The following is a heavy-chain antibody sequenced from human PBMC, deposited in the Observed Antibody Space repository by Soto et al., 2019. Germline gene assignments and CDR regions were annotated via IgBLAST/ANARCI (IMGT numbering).Heavy chain of an antibody. D-gene: IGHD4-17*01. CDR2: IYYSGST. Sequence: SETLSLTCTVSGGSISSYYWSWIRQPPGKGLEWIGYIYYSGSTNYNPSLKSRVTISVDTSKNQFSLKLSSVTAADTAVYYCARGRDDYGDYDYWGQGTLVTVSS. J-gene: IGHJ4*02. CDR3: ARGRDDYGDYDY. V-gene: IGHV4-59*01. CDR1: GGSISSYY.